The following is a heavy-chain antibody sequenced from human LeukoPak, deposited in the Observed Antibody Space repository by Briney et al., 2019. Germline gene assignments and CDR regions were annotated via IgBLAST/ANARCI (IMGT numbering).Heavy chain of an antibody. CDR3: ARDATIAAAGTHYYYYMDV. Sequence: SETLSLTCAVYGGSFSGYYWSWIRQPPGKGLEWIGELNHSGSNNYNPSLKSRVTISVDTSKNQFSLKLSSVTAADTAVYYCARDATIAAAGTHYYYYMDVWGKGTTVTVSS. CDR2: LNHSGSN. J-gene: IGHJ6*03. D-gene: IGHD6-13*01. CDR1: GGSFSGYY. V-gene: IGHV4-34*01.